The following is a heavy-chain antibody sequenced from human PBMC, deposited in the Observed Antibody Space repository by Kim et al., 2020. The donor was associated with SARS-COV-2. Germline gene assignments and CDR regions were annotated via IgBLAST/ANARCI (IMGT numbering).Heavy chain of an antibody. CDR1: GGSFSGYY. CDR2: INHSGST. D-gene: IGHD3-10*01. J-gene: IGHJ6*04. CDR3: ARVYVSMVRGAHYYYYYGMDV. Sequence: SETLSLTCAVYGGSFSGYYWSWIRQPPGKGLEWIGEINHSGSTNYNPSLKSRVTISVDTSKNQFSLKLSSVTAADTAVYYCARVYVSMVRGAHYYYYYGMDVWGKGTTVTVAS. V-gene: IGHV4-34*01.